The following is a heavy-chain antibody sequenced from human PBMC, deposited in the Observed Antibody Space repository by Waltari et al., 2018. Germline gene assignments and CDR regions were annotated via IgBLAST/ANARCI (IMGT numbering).Heavy chain of an antibody. CDR2: IRRNVVGGTT. D-gene: IGHD3-10*01. V-gene: IGHV3-49*03. CDR1: GFPFRDYS. Sequence: DVQLVESGGGLVQPGRSLRLSCAASGFPFRDYSMSWFRQAPGKGLGWVVVIRRNVVGGTTEYAASVKGRFTVSRDDSKSFVYLQMNSLETEDTAVYFCSRAVRSSGDAVDVWGQGTMVSVSS. J-gene: IGHJ3*01. CDR3: SRAVRSSGDAVDV.